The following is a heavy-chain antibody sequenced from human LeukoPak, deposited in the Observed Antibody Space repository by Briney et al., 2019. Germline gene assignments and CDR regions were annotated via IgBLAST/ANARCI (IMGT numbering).Heavy chain of an antibody. Sequence: GGSLRLSCSASGFTFSSYPMHWVRQAPGKGLEYVSAISSNGGSTYYADSVKGRFTSSRDNSKNSLYLQMNSLRAEDTAVYYCARDARGYCSSTSCYRDAFDIWGQGTMVTVSS. CDR2: ISSNGGST. CDR1: GFTFSSYP. CDR3: ARDARGYCSSTSCYRDAFDI. D-gene: IGHD2-2*01. J-gene: IGHJ3*02. V-gene: IGHV3-64*04.